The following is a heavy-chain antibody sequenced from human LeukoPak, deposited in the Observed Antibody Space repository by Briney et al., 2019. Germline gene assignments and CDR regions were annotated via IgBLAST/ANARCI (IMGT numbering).Heavy chain of an antibody. J-gene: IGHJ4*02. Sequence: SETLSLTCAVYGGSFSGYYWSWIRQPPGKGLEWIGEINHSGSTNYNPSLKSRVTISVDTSKNQFSLKLSSVTAADTAVYYCAGVVVTARGFGFDYWGQGTLVTVSS. D-gene: IGHD2-21*02. V-gene: IGHV4-34*01. CDR3: AGVVVTARGFGFDY. CDR2: INHSGST. CDR1: GGSFSGYY.